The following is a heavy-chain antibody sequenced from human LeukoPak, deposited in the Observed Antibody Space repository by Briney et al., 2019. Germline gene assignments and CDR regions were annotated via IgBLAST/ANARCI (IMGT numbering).Heavy chain of an antibody. CDR2: IYYSGNT. V-gene: IGHV4-59*01. D-gene: IGHD3-3*01. J-gene: IGHJ5*02. CDR3: ARLWSEGNWENWFDP. CDR1: GGSISSYY. Sequence: SETLSLTCTVSGGSISSYYWSWIRQPPGKGLEWIGYIYYSGNTNYNPSLKSRVTISVDTSKNQFSLKLSSVTAADTAVYYCARLWSEGNWENWFDPWGQGTLVTVSS.